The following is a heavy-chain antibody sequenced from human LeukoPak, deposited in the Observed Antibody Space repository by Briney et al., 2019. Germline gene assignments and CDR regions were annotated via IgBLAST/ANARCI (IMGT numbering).Heavy chain of an antibody. D-gene: IGHD1-26*01. CDR3: AIRGIVGATFDYYYGMDV. J-gene: IGHJ6*02. V-gene: IGHV1-69*05. CDR1: GGTFSSYA. CDR2: IIPIFGTA. Sequence: SVKVSCKASGGTFSSYAISWVRQAPGQGLEWMGGIIPIFGTANYAQKFQGRVTMTRNTSISTAYMELSSLRSEDTAVYYCAIRGIVGATFDYYYGMDVWGQGTTVTVSS.